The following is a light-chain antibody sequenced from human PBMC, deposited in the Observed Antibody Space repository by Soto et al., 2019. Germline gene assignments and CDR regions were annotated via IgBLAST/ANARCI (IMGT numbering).Light chain of an antibody. CDR3: QHYTIYPYT. V-gene: IGKV1-5*01. Sequence: DIQMTHSPSSFSASVGDRVTITFRASRSISDSLAWYQQKPGRAPNLLIFDASSLQSGVPSRFSGSGSGTEFTLTISSLQPDDFATYYCQHYTIYPYTFGQGTKVDIK. J-gene: IGKJ2*01. CDR1: RSISDS. CDR2: DAS.